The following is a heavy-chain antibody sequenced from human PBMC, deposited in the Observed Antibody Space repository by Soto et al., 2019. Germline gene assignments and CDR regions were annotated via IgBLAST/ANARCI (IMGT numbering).Heavy chain of an antibody. CDR1: GFTFTSSA. D-gene: IGHD3-3*01. CDR3: AAGPTGAVYDFWSGFFDY. CDR2: IVVGSGNT. V-gene: IGHV1-58*02. J-gene: IGHJ4*02. Sequence: ASVKVSCKASGFTFTSSAMRWVRQARGQRLEWIGWIVVGSGNTNYAQKFQERVTITRDMSTSTAYMELSSLRSEDTAVYYCAAGPTGAVYDFWSGFFDYWGQGTLVTVSS.